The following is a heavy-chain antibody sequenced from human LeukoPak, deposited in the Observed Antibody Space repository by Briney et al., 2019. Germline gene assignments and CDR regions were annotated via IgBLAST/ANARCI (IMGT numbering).Heavy chain of an antibody. D-gene: IGHD2-2*01. V-gene: IGHV4-34*01. J-gene: IGHJ5*02. CDR1: GFTFSSYA. Sequence: GSLRLSCAASGFTFSSYAMSWIRQPPGKGLEWIGEINHSGSTNYNPSLKSRVTISVDTSKNQFSLKLSSVTAADTAVYYCARGGPWIVVVPAGDYNWFDPWGQGTLVTVYS. CDR3: ARGGPWIVVVPAGDYNWFDP. CDR2: INHSGST.